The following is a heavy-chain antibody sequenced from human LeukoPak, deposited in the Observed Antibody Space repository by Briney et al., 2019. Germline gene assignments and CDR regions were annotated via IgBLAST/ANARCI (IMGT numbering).Heavy chain of an antibody. CDR3: ARDVGSGWPADY. CDR1: GYTFTSYG. J-gene: IGHJ4*01. D-gene: IGHD6-19*01. CDR2: ISAYNGNT. Sequence: ASVKVSCKASGYTFTSYGISWVRQAPGQGLEWMGWISAYNGNTNYAQKLQGRVTMTTDTSTSTVYMELRSLRSDDTAVYYCARDVGSGWPADYWGQGTLVTVSS. V-gene: IGHV1-18*01.